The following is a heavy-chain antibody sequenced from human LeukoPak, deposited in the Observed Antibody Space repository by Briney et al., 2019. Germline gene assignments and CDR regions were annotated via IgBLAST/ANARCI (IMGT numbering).Heavy chain of an antibody. D-gene: IGHD3-22*01. CDR1: GFTFSSYE. Sequence: GGSLRLSCAASGFTFSSYEMNWDRQAPGKGLEWVSYISSSGSTIYYADSVKGRFTISRDNAKNSLYLQMNSLRAEDTAVYYCAAGSIVVVIGYWGQGTLVTVSS. J-gene: IGHJ4*02. V-gene: IGHV3-48*03. CDR2: ISSSGSTI. CDR3: AAGSIVVVIGY.